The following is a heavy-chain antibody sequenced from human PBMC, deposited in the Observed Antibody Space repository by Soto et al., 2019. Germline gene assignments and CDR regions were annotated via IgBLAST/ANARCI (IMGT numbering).Heavy chain of an antibody. Sequence: SETLSLTCTVSGGSISSSSYYWGWIRQPPGKGLEWIGSIYYSGSTYYNPSLKSRVTISVDTSKNQFSLKLSSVTAADTAVYYCAPGDFWSVYFDYWGQGTLVTVSS. CDR2: IYYSGST. CDR3: APGDFWSVYFDY. D-gene: IGHD3-3*01. V-gene: IGHV4-39*01. CDR1: GGSISSSSYY. J-gene: IGHJ4*02.